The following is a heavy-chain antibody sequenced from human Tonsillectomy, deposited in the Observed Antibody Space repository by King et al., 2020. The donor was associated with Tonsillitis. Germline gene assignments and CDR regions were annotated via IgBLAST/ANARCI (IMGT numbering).Heavy chain of an antibody. CDR2: IKQDGSEK. J-gene: IGHJ6*03. D-gene: IGHD3-16*01. Sequence: QLVQSGGGLVQPGGSLRLSCAASGFTFRSYWMSWVRQAPGKGLEWVANIKQDGSEKNYVDSVKGRFTSSRDNAKNSLYLQMKSLRVEDTAVYYCARVGGIYIHYMDVWGKGTTVTVSS. CDR3: ARVGGIYIHYMDV. CDR1: GFTFRSYW. V-gene: IGHV3-7*03.